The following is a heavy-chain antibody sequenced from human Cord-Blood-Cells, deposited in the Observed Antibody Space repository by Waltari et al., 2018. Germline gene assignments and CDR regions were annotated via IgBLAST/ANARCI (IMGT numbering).Heavy chain of an antibody. CDR1: GYTFTGYY. CDR2: INPNGGGT. D-gene: IGHD1-26*01. CDR3: ARVPKGELEDYFDY. V-gene: IGHV1-2*04. Sequence: QVQLVQSGAEVKKPGASVKVSCKASGYTFTGYYMHWVRQDPGQGLEGMGRINPNGGGTNYAQKFQGWVTSTRDTPISTAYKERSRLGSDDTAVYYWARVPKGELEDYFDYWGQGTLVTVCS. J-gene: IGHJ4*02.